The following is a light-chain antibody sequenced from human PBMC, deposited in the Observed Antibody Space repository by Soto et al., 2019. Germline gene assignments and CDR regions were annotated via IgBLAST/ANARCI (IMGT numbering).Light chain of an antibody. CDR2: EVS. CDR3: SSYAGNNNLV. J-gene: IGLJ1*01. Sequence: QSVLTQPPSASGSPGQSVPISCTGTSSDVGGYNDVSWYQQHPGKAPKLMIYEVSKRPSGVPDRFSGSKSGNTASLTVSGLQAEDEADYYCSSYAGNNNLVFGTGTKLTVL. CDR1: SSDVGGYND. V-gene: IGLV2-8*01.